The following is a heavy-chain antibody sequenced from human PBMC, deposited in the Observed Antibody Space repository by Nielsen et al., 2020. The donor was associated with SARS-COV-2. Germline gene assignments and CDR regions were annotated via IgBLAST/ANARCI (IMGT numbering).Heavy chain of an antibody. CDR2: IRSKTNNYET. D-gene: IGHD2-21*01. V-gene: IGHV3-73*01. Sequence: GESLKISCAASGFTFGDAIIHWVRQASGKGLEWVSRIRSKTNNYETSYAASVKGRFTISRDESKNMAYLQMSRLKTDDTAVYYCKHYYDMDVWGQGTTVTVSS. CDR1: GFTFGDAI. CDR3: KHYYDMDV. J-gene: IGHJ6*02.